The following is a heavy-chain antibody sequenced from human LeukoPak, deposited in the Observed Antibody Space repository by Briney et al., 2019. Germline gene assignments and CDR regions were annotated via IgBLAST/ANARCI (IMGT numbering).Heavy chain of an antibody. CDR3: ARERLSYCGADCP. D-gene: IGHD2-21*02. Sequence: PGGSLRLSCVASGFTFNNYWMHWVRQAPGQGPVWVSCINGDGRDTLYADSVKGRFTISRDNAKNTVYLQMSSLRVEDTAIYYCARERLSYCGADCPWGQGTQVTVSS. CDR1: GFTFNNYW. CDR2: INGDGRDT. J-gene: IGHJ5*02. V-gene: IGHV3-74*01.